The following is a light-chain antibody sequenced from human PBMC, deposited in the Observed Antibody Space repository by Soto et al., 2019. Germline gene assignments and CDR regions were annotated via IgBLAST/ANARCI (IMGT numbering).Light chain of an antibody. J-gene: IGKJ1*01. V-gene: IGKV3-11*01. CDR1: QSVNNF. Sequence: EIVLTQSPATLSLSPGERATLSCRASQSVNNFLALYQQRPGQAPRLLMYEASNRATGVPARFSGSGSGTAFTFHISSLEPEDFAICYWQQRLNWPPTFGQGTNVASK. CDR2: EAS. CDR3: QQRLNWPPT.